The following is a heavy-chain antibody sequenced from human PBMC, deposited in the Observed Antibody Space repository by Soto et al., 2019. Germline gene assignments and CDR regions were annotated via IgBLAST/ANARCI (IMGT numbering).Heavy chain of an antibody. D-gene: IGHD3-22*01. J-gene: IGHJ6*02. V-gene: IGHV4-61*01. CDR1: GGSVSSGSYY. Sequence: TSETLSLTCTVSGGSVSSGSYYWTWIRQPPGKGLEWIGYISYSVSTNYNPSLKSRVTISVDTSKNQFSLKLSSVTAADTAVYYCARGDSSGSPAYIYDHYGMDVWGQGSTVTVS. CDR3: ARGDSSGSPAYIYDHYGMDV. CDR2: ISYSVST.